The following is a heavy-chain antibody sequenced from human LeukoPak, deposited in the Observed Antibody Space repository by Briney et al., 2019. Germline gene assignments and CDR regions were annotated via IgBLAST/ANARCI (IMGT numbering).Heavy chain of an antibody. J-gene: IGHJ4*02. V-gene: IGHV3-53*01. CDR2: ISTGGSP. CDR3: VRGFRGYSFEY. Sequence: PGGSLRLSCAASGFTVSNNYMTWVRQAPGKGLEWVSLISTGGSPYYTDSVKGRFTISRDNSKNTLFLQMNSLRADDTAVYYCVRGFRGYSFEYWGQGTLVTVSS. CDR1: GFTVSNNY.